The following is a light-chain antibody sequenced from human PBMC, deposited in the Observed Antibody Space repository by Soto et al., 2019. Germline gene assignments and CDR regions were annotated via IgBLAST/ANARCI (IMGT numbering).Light chain of an antibody. CDR3: QQSYSNPALT. J-gene: IGKJ4*01. CDR2: AAS. CDR1: QSISSY. V-gene: IGKV1-39*01. Sequence: DIQMTQSPSSLSASVGDRVTITCRASQSISSYLNWYQQKPGKAPKLLIYAASSLQSGVPSRFSGSGSGTDFTLTISSLQPEDFANYYCQQSYSNPALTFGGGTKVDI.